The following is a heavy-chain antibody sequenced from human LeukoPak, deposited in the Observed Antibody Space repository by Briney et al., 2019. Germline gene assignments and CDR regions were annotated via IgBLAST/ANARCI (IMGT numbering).Heavy chain of an antibody. Sequence: GGSLRLSCAASGFTFSNYWMSWVRQAPGKGLEWVANIKQDGNEKYYVDSVKGRFTISRDNAKDSLSLQMNSLRAEDTAVYYCARAKRSTLFGVLTLFDYWGQGTLVTVSS. CDR3: ARAKRSTLFGVLTLFDY. J-gene: IGHJ4*02. CDR1: GFTFSNYW. D-gene: IGHD3-3*01. CDR2: IKQDGNEK. V-gene: IGHV3-7*01.